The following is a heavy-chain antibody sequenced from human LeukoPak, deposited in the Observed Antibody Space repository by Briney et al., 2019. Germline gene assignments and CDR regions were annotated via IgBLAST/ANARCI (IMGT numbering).Heavy chain of an antibody. CDR1: GGSISSYY. CDR2: IYTSGST. J-gene: IGHJ4*02. V-gene: IGHV4-4*07. Sequence: SETLSLTCTVSGGSISSYYWSWIRQPAGKGLEWIGRIYTSGSTSYNPSLKSRVTMSVDTSKNQFSLKLSSVTAADTAVYYCAREGDYGDYFDYWGQGTLVTVSS. CDR3: AREGDYGDYFDY. D-gene: IGHD4-17*01.